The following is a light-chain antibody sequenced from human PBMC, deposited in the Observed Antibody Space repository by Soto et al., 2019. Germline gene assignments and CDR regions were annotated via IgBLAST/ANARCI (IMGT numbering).Light chain of an antibody. CDR3: QQYGSSPWT. Sequence: NVLTQSPGTLSLSPGQRATLSCRASQSLSGNYLAWYQQKPGQAPRLLIYGVSSRATGIPDRFSGSGSGTDFALTISRLEPEDFAVYYCQQYGSSPWTFGQGTKVDIK. J-gene: IGKJ1*01. CDR1: QSLSGNY. CDR2: GVS. V-gene: IGKV3-20*01.